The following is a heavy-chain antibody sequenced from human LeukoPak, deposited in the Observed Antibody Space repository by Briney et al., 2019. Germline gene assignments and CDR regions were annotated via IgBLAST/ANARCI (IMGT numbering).Heavy chain of an antibody. J-gene: IGHJ5*02. V-gene: IGHV3-33*01. Sequence: GGSLRLSCAASGFTFSSYGMHWVRQAPGKGLEWVAVIWYDGSNKYYADSVKGRFTISRDNSKNTLYLQMNSLRAEDTAVYYCARRGYCSSTSCDSNWFDPWGQGTLVTVSS. CDR3: ARRGYCSSTSCDSNWFDP. CDR2: IWYDGSNK. D-gene: IGHD2-2*01. CDR1: GFTFSSYG.